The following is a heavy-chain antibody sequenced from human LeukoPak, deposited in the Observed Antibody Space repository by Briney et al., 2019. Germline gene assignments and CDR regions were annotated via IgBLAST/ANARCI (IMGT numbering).Heavy chain of an antibody. CDR3: ARGFYDSGGYYYDY. J-gene: IGHJ4*02. V-gene: IGHV3-64*02. Sequence: PGGSLRLSCAASGFTFSNYPLFWVRQAPGKGLEYVSAISSDGISTYYVDSVKDRFTISRDSSKNTLYLQMGSLRTEDMAINYCARGFYDSGGYYYDYWGQGTLVTVSS. CDR2: ISSDGIST. D-gene: IGHD3-22*01. CDR1: GFTFSNYP.